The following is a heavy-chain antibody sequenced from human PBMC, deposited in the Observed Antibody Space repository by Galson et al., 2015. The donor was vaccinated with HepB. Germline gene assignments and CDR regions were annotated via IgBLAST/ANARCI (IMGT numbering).Heavy chain of an antibody. CDR3: ARDWGREGLWFGELYFPILPNDHYYYYGMDV. CDR1: GFTFSSYS. V-gene: IGHV3-21*01. CDR2: ISSSSSYI. D-gene: IGHD3-10*01. J-gene: IGHJ6*02. Sequence: SLRLSCAASGFTFSSYSMNWVRQAPGKGLEWVSSISSSSSYIYYADSVKGRFTISRDNAKNSLYLQMDSLRAEDTAVYYCARDWGREGLWFGELYFPILPNDHYYYYGMDVWGQGTTVTVSS.